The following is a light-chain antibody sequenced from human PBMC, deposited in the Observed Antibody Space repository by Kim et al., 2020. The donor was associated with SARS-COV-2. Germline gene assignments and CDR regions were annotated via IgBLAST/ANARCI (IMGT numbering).Light chain of an antibody. CDR3: QQNNEWPLT. CDR2: DAF. V-gene: IGKV3-15*01. Sequence: EVVMTQSPATLSVSPGESATLSCRTSQTINYRLAWYQQKPGQAPRLLIYDAFTRATDIPARFSGSGSGTEFTLTISSLQSEDSAVYYCQQNNEWPLTFGGGTKVDIK. J-gene: IGKJ4*01. CDR1: QTINYR.